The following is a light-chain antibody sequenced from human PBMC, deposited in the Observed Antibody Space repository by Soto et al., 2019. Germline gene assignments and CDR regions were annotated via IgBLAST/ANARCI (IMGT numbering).Light chain of an antibody. J-gene: IGKJ5*01. V-gene: IGKV1-13*02. CDR1: QGISTL. CDR3: QHFKSFPIT. Sequence: AIQLTHSPSSLSASVGDRVTITCRASQGISTLLAWYQQKPGKAPKVLIYESSLLQSGVPSRFSGSGSGTDCTLTISSLQPEDFATYYCQHFKSFPITFGQGTRLEIK. CDR2: ESS.